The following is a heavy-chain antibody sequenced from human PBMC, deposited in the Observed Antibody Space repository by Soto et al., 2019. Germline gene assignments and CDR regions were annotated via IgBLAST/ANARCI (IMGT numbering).Heavy chain of an antibody. CDR3: ARVVVVVSSSGEVIRLFDP. CDR1: GGTISSYY. CDR2: IYYSGST. D-gene: IGHD2-2*01. J-gene: IGHJ5*02. V-gene: IGHV4-59*01. Sequence: SGNLRVPCTVSGGTISSYYWSWIRQPPGKGLEWIGYIYYSGSTNYNPSLKSRVNISVDTSKNQFSLKLSSVTAADTPVCYCARVVVVVSSSGEVIRLFDPCGQGTPVIGSS.